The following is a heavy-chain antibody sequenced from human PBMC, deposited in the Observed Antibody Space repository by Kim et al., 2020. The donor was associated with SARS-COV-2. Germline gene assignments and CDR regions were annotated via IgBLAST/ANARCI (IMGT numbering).Heavy chain of an antibody. D-gene: IGHD6-13*01. Sequence: SGPTLVKPTQTLTLTCTFSGFSLSTSGVGVGWIRQPPGKALEWLALIYWNDDKRYSPSLKSRLTITKDTSKNQVVLTMTNMDPVDTATYYCAHRPDSSSWYKNWFDPWGQGTLVTVSS. CDR3: AHRPDSSSWYKNWFDP. J-gene: IGHJ5*02. CDR1: GFSLSTSGVG. CDR2: IYWNDDK. V-gene: IGHV2-5*01.